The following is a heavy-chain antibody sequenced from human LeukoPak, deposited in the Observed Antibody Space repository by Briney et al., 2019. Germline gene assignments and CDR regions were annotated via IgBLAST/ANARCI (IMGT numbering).Heavy chain of an antibody. CDR3: ARGPPLFDP. J-gene: IGHJ5*02. Sequence: PGGSLRLSCAVSGFTFSDYSMNWVRQPPGKGLEWISYISTGGDTIYYADSAKGRFTISRDNARKSLYLQMNSLRGDDTAVYYCARGPPLFDPWGQGTLVTVSS. CDR2: ISTGGDTI. V-gene: IGHV3-48*01. CDR1: GFTFSDYS.